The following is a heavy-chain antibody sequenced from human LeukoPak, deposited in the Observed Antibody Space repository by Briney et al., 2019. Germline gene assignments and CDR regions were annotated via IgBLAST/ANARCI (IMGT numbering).Heavy chain of an antibody. CDR2: IYTSGST. V-gene: IGHV4-4*07. CDR1: GGSLSSYY. J-gene: IGHJ3*02. CDR3: ARVLGLSAFDI. Sequence: SETLSLTCTVSGGSLSSYYWSWIRKPAGRGLEWIGRIYTSGSTNYNPSLKSRVTMSVDTSKNQFSLKLSSVTAADTAVYYCARVLGLSAFDIWGQGTMVTVSS. D-gene: IGHD2-15*01.